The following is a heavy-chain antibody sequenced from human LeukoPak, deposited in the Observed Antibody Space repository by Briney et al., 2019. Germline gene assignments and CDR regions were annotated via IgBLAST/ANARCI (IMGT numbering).Heavy chain of an antibody. Sequence: SETLSLTCTVSGYSISSGYYWGWIRQPPGKGLEWIGSIYYSGSTYYNPSLKSRVTISVDTSKNQFSLKLSSVTAADTAVYYCARDSGYSSGWLGEDYWGQGTLVTVSS. J-gene: IGHJ4*02. D-gene: IGHD6-19*01. CDR1: GYSISSGYY. CDR3: ARDSGYSSGWLGEDY. V-gene: IGHV4-38-2*02. CDR2: IYYSGST.